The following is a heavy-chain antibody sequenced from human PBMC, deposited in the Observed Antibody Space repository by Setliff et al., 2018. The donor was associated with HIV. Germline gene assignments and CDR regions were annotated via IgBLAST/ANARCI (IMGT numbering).Heavy chain of an antibody. CDR2: IYSSGST. CDR1: GGSISNYY. V-gene: IGHV4-59*01. Sequence: TLSLTCTVSGGSISNYYWSWVRQPPGKGLEWIGYIYSSGSTNYNPSFKSRVTISVDTSKSQFSLKLSSVTAADTAVYYCARAGGYSSPLGYWGQGTLVTVSS. D-gene: IGHD6-13*01. CDR3: ARAGGYSSPLGY. J-gene: IGHJ4*02.